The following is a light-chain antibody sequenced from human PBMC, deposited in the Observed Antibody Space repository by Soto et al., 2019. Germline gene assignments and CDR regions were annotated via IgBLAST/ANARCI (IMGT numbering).Light chain of an antibody. V-gene: IGKV1-5*03. CDR3: QQYNSYPWT. J-gene: IGKJ1*01. Sequence: DIQMTQSPSTLSASVGDRVTITCRASQSISSWLAWYHQKPGKAPKLLIYKASSVESGVPSRISGSGSETEFTLTISSLPPDDFATYYGQQYNSYPWTFGQGTKVEI. CDR1: QSISSW. CDR2: KAS.